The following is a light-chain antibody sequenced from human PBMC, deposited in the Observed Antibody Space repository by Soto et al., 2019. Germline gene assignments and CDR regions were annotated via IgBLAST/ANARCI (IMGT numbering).Light chain of an antibody. V-gene: IGLV2-14*01. CDR2: GVS. CDR3: SSYTSSSPLGV. Sequence: QSALTQPASVSGSPGQSITISCTGTSSDVGGYEYVSWYQQHPGKAPKRIIYGVSDRPFGVSNRFSGSKSGNTASLAISGLQAEDEADYYCSSYTSSSPLGVFGTGTKLTVL. CDR1: SSDVGGYEY. J-gene: IGLJ1*01.